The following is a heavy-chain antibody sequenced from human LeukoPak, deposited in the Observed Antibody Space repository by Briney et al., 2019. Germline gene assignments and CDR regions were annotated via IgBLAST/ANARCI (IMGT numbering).Heavy chain of an antibody. V-gene: IGHV4-34*01. CDR3: ARGRSSSWSRRDAFDI. CDR2: INHSGST. J-gene: IGHJ3*02. Sequence: PSETLSLTCAVYGGSFSGYYWSWIRQPPGKGLEWIGEINHSGSTNYNPSLKSRVTISVDTSKNQFSLKQSSVTAADTAVYYCARGRSSSWSRRDAFDIWGQGTMVTVSS. CDR1: GGSFSGYY. D-gene: IGHD6-13*01.